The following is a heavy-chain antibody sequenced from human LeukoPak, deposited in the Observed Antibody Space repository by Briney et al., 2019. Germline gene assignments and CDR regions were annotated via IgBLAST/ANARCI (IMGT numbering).Heavy chain of an antibody. CDR2: ISAYNGNT. CDR3: ARDGPYCSSTSCHVLLDY. V-gene: IGHV1-18*01. Sequence: GASVKVSCKASGYTFTSYGISWVRQAPGQGLEWMGWISAYNGNTNYAQKLQGRVTMTTDTSTSTAYMKLRSLRSDDTAVYYCARDGPYCSSTSCHVLLDYWGQGTLVTVSS. CDR1: GYTFTSYG. D-gene: IGHD2-2*01. J-gene: IGHJ4*02.